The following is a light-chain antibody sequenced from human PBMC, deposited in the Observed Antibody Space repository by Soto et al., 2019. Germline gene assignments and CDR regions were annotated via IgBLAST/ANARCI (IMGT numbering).Light chain of an antibody. V-gene: IGLV2-14*01. CDR2: EVS. Sequence: QSALTQPASVSGSPGQSLTISCTGTSSDIGGYDFVSRYRQQPGKAPKLLIYEVSHRPSGVSSRFSASKSGNTASLTISGLQAEDEGDYYCSSYTISSTTVFGTGTKVTVL. J-gene: IGLJ1*01. CDR1: SSDIGGYDF. CDR3: SSYTISSTTV.